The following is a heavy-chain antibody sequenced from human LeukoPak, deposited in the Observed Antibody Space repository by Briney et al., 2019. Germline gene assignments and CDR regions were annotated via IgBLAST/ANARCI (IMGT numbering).Heavy chain of an antibody. CDR2: IYSGGST. CDR1: GFTVSSNY. CDR3: ARDPPPGRGYYDSSGAQDDY. D-gene: IGHD3-22*01. J-gene: IGHJ4*02. V-gene: IGHV3-53*01. Sequence: PGGSLRLSCAASGFTVSSNYMSWVRQAPGKGLEWVSVIYSGGSTYYADSVKGRFAISRDNSKNTLYLQMNSLRAEDTAVYCCARDPPPGRGYYDSSGAQDDYWGQGTLVTVSS.